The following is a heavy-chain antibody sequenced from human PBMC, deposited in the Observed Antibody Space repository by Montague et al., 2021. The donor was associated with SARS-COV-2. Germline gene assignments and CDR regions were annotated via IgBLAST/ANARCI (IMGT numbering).Heavy chain of an antibody. J-gene: IGHJ2*01. Sequence: SRRLSWAASGFHFNTYTMTWVRQAPGKGLEWVSSIFGSGAGTYYADSVQGRFTISRDNSKNTLFLQMHSLRAEDTAVYYCAKNGGSGYWVYCHFAPWGRGTPVAVSS. V-gene: IGHV3-23*01. CDR2: IFGSGAGT. D-gene: IGHD2-8*01. CDR3: AKNGGSGYWVYCHFAP. CDR1: GFHFNTYT.